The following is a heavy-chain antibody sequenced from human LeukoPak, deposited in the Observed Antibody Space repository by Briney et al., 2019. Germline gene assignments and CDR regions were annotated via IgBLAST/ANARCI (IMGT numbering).Heavy chain of an antibody. CDR3: AKSIDFWSGYLIDY. Sequence: PGGSLRLSCAASGFTFSSYGMNWVRQAPGKGPEWISYISRSGATIYYADSVKGRFTISRDNSKNSLYLQMNSLRTEDTALYYCAKSIDFWSGYLIDYWGQGTLVTVSS. V-gene: IGHV3-48*03. CDR1: GFTFSSYG. CDR2: ISRSGATI. J-gene: IGHJ4*02. D-gene: IGHD3-3*01.